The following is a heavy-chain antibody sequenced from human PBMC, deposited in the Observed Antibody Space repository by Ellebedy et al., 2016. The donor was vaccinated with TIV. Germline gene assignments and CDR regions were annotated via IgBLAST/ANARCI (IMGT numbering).Heavy chain of an antibody. CDR2: INSDGSRT. V-gene: IGHV3-74*01. D-gene: IGHD6-13*01. Sequence: GESLKISCAASGFTFSSYWMHWVRQAPGKGLVWVSLINSDGSRTTYADSVKGRFPISRDNAKNTLYLQMNSLRAEDTAVYYCAKDLRDRSSRYTSSWYLYYGMDVWGQGTTVTVSS. CDR1: GFTFSSYW. CDR3: AKDLRDRSSRYTSSWYLYYGMDV. J-gene: IGHJ6*02.